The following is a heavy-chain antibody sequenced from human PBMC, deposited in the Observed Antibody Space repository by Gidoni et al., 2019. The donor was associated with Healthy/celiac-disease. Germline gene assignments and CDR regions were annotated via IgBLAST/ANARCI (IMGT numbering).Heavy chain of an antibody. Sequence: EVQLVDSGVGLVKPGGSLILSCAASGFTFSRYSMNWVRQAPGKGLEWVSSISSSSSYIYYADSVKGRFTISRDNAKNSLYLQMNSLRAEDTAVYYCARDKIAAAGTRAFDYWGQGTLVTVSS. CDR1: GFTFSRYS. D-gene: IGHD6-13*01. V-gene: IGHV3-21*01. J-gene: IGHJ4*02. CDR2: ISSSSSYI. CDR3: ARDKIAAAGTRAFDY.